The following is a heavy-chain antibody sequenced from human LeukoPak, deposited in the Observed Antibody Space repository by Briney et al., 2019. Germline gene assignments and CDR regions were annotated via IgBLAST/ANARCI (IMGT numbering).Heavy chain of an antibody. V-gene: IGHV3-48*03. CDR2: ISSSGSTI. CDR1: GFTFSSYE. J-gene: IGHJ4*02. Sequence: GGSLRLSCAASGFTFSSYEMNWVRQAPGKGLEWVSYISSSGSTIYYADSVKGRFTISRDNAKNSLYLQMNSLRAEDTAVYYCATLWFGELVGDYWGQGTLVTVSS. CDR3: ATLWFGELVGDY. D-gene: IGHD3-10*01.